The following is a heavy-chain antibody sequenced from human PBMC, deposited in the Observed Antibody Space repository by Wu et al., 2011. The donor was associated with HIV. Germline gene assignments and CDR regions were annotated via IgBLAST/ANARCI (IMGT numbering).Heavy chain of an antibody. Sequence: QVQLVQSGAEVKKPGASVKVSCKASGDSTFTNSYLHWVRQATGQGLEWMGIINPSGGGTSYAQKFQGRVTMTRDTSTSTVYMELSSLRSEDTAVYYCARDRFAAADALDIWGQGTMVTVSS. D-gene: IGHD6-13*01. CDR3: ARDRFAAADALDI. V-gene: IGHV1-46*01. CDR2: INPSGGGT. J-gene: IGHJ3*02. CDR1: GDSTFTNSY.